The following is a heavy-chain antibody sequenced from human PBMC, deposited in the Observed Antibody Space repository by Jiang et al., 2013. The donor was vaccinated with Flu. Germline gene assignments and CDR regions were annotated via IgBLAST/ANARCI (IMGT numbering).Heavy chain of an antibody. Sequence: SGAEVKEPGSSVKVSCKPSGGTFSSYTVTWVRQAPGQGLEWMGRIIPILGVANYAQKFQGRVTISADKSTSIAYMELSRLRSEDTAVYYCVYCARTSCYDVEFYYGMDVWGQGTTVTVSS. J-gene: IGHJ6*02. V-gene: IGHV1-69*04. CDR1: GGTFSSYT. CDR3: VYCARTSCYDVEFYYGMDV. CDR2: IIPILGVA. D-gene: IGHD2-2*01.